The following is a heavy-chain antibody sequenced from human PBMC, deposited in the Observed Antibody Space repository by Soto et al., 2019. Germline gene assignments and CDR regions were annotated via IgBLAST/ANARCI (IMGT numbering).Heavy chain of an antibody. CDR2: INPGRGNT. J-gene: IGHJ4*02. CDR1: GYPFTSYY. V-gene: IGHV1-46*04. CDR3: ARDYVWGREDYFDS. Sequence: QVQLVQSGAEVKKPGASVMVSCKASGYPFTSYYLHWVRQAPGQGLEWLGVINPGRGNTNYAQKLQRRITMTSDPSTNTIYMELSSLRSEATAVYYCARDYVWGREDYFDSWGQGTQVTVSS. D-gene: IGHD3-16*01.